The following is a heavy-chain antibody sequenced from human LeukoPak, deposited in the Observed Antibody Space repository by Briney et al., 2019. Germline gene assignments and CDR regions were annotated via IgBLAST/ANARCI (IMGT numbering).Heavy chain of an antibody. CDR1: GFTFQTYT. CDR2: IGGNNDYI. V-gene: IGHV3-21*04. CDR3: AREAIAVAAPYFDY. J-gene: IGHJ4*02. D-gene: IGHD6-19*01. Sequence: GGSLRLSCAASGFTFQTYTMHWVRQAPEKGLEWVSTIGGNNDYIFYSDSTRGRFTTSRDNAKNSLYLQMNSLRAEDTAVYYCAREAIAVAAPYFDYWGQGTLVTVSS.